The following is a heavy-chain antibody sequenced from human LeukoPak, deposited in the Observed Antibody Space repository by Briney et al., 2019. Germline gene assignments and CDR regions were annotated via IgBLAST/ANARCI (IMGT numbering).Heavy chain of an antibody. CDR3: ARGTTTTTIDYYDT. Sequence: GGSLRLSCAASGFTFRDFWMSWVRQAPGKGLEWVASIKPDGSETSCLDSVRGRFTISRDNAKNSLFLEMNNLRVEDTAFYYCARGTTTTTIDYYDTWGQGTLVTVSS. J-gene: IGHJ5*02. D-gene: IGHD4-17*01. V-gene: IGHV3-7*01. CDR2: IKPDGSET. CDR1: GFTFRDFW.